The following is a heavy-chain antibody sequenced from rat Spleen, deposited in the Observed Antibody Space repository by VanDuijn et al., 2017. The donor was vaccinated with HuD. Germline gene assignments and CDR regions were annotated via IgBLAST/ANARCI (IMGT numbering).Heavy chain of an antibody. V-gene: IGHV5-29*01. CDR3: ARHGGGKISGYVMDA. CDR1: GFTFSNYG. J-gene: IGHJ4*01. Sequence: EVQLVESGGGLVLPGRSLKLSCAASGFTFSNYGMAWVCQAPTKGLEWVATITYDGSSTYYRDSVKGRFTISRDNAKSTLYLQMDSLRSEDTATCYCARHGGGKISGYVMDAWGQGASVTVSS. CDR2: ITYDGSST. D-gene: IGHD1-11*01.